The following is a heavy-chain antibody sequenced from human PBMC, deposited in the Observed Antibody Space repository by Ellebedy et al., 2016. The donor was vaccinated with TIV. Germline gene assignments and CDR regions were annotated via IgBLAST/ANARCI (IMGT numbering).Heavy chain of an antibody. CDR2: IRGRDGRT. CDR3: ARDDALDGGYLDS. V-gene: IGHV3-23*01. D-gene: IGHD3-16*01. CDR1: GFTFANYA. Sequence: GESLKISCAASGFTFANYAMTWVRQAPGKGLEWFSSIRGRDGRTYYTDSAKGRFTISRDNSKNTLFLQMNNLRVEDTAMYYCARDDALDGGYLDSWGQGTLVTVSS. J-gene: IGHJ4*02.